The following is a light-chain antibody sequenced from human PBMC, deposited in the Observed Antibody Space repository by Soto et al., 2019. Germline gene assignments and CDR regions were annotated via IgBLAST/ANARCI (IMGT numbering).Light chain of an antibody. V-gene: IGKV3-11*01. CDR1: QSVSSY. J-gene: IGKJ5*01. CDR3: QQLFDSPIT. CDR2: DAS. Sequence: EIVLTQSPATLSLSPGERATLSCRASQSVSSYLAWYQQKPGQAPRILMYDASTRATGISARFSGSGSGTEFTLTISSLQSEDFATYYCQQLFDSPITFGQGTRLEIK.